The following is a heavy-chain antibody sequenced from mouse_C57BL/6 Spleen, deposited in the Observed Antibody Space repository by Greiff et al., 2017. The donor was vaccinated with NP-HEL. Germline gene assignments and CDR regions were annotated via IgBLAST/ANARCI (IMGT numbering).Heavy chain of an antibody. CDR2: IDPSDSYT. J-gene: IGHJ4*01. CDR3: ARLGDGGYAMDY. Sequence: VQLQQSGAELVRPGTSVKLSCKASGYTFTSYWMHWVKQRPGQGLEWIGVIDPSDSYTNYNQKFKGKATLTVNKSSSTAYMELRSLTSEDSAVYYCARLGDGGYAMDYWGQGTSVTVSS. D-gene: IGHD3-3*01. CDR1: GYTFTSYW. V-gene: IGHV1-59*01.